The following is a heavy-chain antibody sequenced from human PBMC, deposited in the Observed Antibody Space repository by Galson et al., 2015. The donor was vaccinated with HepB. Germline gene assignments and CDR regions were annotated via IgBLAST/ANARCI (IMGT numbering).Heavy chain of an antibody. CDR3: AKDIMTRGFDYGGGRLPGGYDY. V-gene: IGHV3-30*18. CDR1: GFTFNNYD. J-gene: IGHJ4*02. D-gene: IGHD4-23*01. CDR2: ISYDGRNQ. Sequence: SLRLSCAASGFTFNNYDMHWVRQAPGKGLEWVAVISYDGRNQDYVDSVKGRFTISRDNFNTLYLQMNSLRAEDTAVYYCAKDIMTRGFDYGGGRLPGGYDYWGQGTLVTVSS.